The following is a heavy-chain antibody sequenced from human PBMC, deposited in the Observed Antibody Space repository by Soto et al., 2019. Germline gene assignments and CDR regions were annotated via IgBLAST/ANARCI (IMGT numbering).Heavy chain of an antibody. CDR1: GYTFTDYY. V-gene: IGHV1-2*02. Sequence: ASVKVSCKASGYTFTDYYIHWVRQAPGQGLECMGWINPNSGAADYAQKFQGRVTVTRDTSISTAYMELTRLRSDDTAVYYCARDHVGGMSSVDIWGQGTMVTVS. J-gene: IGHJ3*02. CDR3: ARDHVGGMSSVDI. D-gene: IGHD3-16*01. CDR2: INPNSGAA.